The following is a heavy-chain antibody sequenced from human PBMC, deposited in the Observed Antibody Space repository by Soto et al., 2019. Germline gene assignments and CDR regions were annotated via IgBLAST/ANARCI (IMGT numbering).Heavy chain of an antibody. CDR2: TYSGDTT. D-gene: IGHD1-1*01. Sequence: EVQLVDSGGGLVQPGGSLRLSSVVSGFTVSNNYISWVRQAPGKGLEWVSVTYSGDTTYYADSVKGRFTVSRDISKNTLYLQMNSLRAEDTAVFYCARFAFNSRFDFWGQGTLVTVSS. CDR1: GFTVSNNY. CDR3: ARFAFNSRFDF. V-gene: IGHV3-66*01. J-gene: IGHJ4*02.